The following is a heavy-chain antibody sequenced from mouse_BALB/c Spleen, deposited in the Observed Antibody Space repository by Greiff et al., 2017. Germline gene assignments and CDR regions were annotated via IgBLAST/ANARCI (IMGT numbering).Heavy chain of an antibody. CDR3: ARDGTPFDY. Sequence: VKLMESGAELVRPGVSVKISCKGSGYTFTDYAMHWVKQSHAKSLEWIGVISTYYGDASYNQKFKGKATMTVDKSSSTAYMELARLTSEDSAIYYCARDGTPFDYWGQGTTLTVSS. CDR2: ISTYYGDA. V-gene: IGHV1S137*01. J-gene: IGHJ2*01. CDR1: GYTFTDYA. D-gene: IGHD1-1*01.